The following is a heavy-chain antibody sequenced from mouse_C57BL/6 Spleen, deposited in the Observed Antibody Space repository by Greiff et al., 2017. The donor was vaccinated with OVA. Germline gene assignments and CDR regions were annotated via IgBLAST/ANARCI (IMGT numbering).Heavy chain of an antibody. J-gene: IGHJ3*01. CDR2: INPNYGTT. CDR1: GYSFTDYT. Sequence: VQLQQSGPELVKPGASVKISCKASGYSFTDYTMNWVKQSTGKSLEWIGVINPNYGTTSYNQKFKGKATLTVDQSSSTAYMQLNSLTSEDSAVDNCARSENRDYDVAWFAYWGQGALVTVSA. V-gene: IGHV1-39*01. D-gene: IGHD2-4*01. CDR3: ARSENRDYDVAWFAY.